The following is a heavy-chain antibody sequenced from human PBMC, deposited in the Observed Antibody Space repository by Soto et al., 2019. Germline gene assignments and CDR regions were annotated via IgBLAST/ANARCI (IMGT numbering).Heavy chain of an antibody. CDR1: GYTFTSYD. D-gene: IGHD6-6*01. V-gene: IGHV1-8*01. CDR2: MSPNSGNT. Sequence: ASVKVSCKASGYTFTSYDINWVRQATGQGLEWMGWMSPNSGNTGYAQKFQGRVTMTRNTSISTAYMELSSLRSEDTAVYYCARGIAARLYYYYYGMDVWGQGTTVTVSS. J-gene: IGHJ6*02. CDR3: ARGIAARLYYYYYGMDV.